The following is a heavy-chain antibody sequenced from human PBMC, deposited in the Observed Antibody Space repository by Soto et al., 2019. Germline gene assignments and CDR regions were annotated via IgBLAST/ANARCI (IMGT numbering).Heavy chain of an antibody. J-gene: IGHJ5*02. CDR2: IYYSGST. CDR3: ARGYGSFYPSGGRIVTPTLFDP. CDR1: GGSVSSGSYY. Sequence: QVQLQESGPGLVKPSETLSLTCTVSGGSVSSGSYYWSWIRQPPGKGLEWIGYIYYSGSTNSNPSIKSRVTMSVDSSKTMFSQKLSSVTATDTGVYYCARGYGSFYPSGGRIVTPTLFDPWDQGTLVTVSS. D-gene: IGHD2-15*01. V-gene: IGHV4-61*01.